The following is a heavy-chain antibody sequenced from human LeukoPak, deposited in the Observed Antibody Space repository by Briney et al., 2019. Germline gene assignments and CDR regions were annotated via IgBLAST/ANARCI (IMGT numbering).Heavy chain of an antibody. V-gene: IGHV4-59*08. CDR3: ARHQDYYGSGRGDYFDY. CDR2: IYYSGST. CDR1: GGSISTYY. Sequence: PSETLSLTCTVSGGSISTYYWTWVRQPPGRGLEWIGYIYYSGSTNYNPSLRSRVTISVDTSKNQFSLKLTSVTAADTAVYYCARHQDYYGSGRGDYFDYWGQGTLVPVSS. D-gene: IGHD3-10*01. J-gene: IGHJ4*02.